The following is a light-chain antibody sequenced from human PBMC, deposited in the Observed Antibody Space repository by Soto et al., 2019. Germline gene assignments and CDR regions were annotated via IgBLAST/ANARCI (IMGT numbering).Light chain of an antibody. CDR3: HQYGSATCT. V-gene: IGKV3-20*01. J-gene: IGKJ3*01. CDR1: DSVNNNN. Sequence: EILLPHSPGTLSLSPGERAALSCRASDSVNNNNLAWCQQKPGQTPRLXXYGXSSRATGCPARLSGSGSGTDFTLTISRLEPEDFAVYYCHQYGSATCTFGPGTKVDIK. CDR2: GXS.